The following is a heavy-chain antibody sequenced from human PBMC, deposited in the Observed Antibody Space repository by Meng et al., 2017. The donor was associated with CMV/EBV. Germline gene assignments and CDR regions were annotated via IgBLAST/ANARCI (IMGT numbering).Heavy chain of an antibody. CDR3: VAQYGY. CDR2: INSDGSST. Sequence: GESLKISCAASGFTFSSYWMHWVRQAPGKGPVWVSRINSDGSSTSYADSVKGRFTISRDNAKNTLYLQMNRLRAEDTAVYYCVAQYGYWGQGTLVTVSS. V-gene: IGHV3-74*01. J-gene: IGHJ4*02. CDR1: GFTFSSYW. D-gene: IGHD4-17*01.